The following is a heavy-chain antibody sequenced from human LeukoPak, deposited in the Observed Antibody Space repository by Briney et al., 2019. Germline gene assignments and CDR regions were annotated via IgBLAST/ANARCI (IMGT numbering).Heavy chain of an antibody. J-gene: IGHJ4*02. CDR2: ISHSGST. Sequence: SETLSLTCTVSGGSISSYYWSWIRQSPGKGLEWIGHISHSGSTKYNSSLKSRTIISSDTSDNQFSLRLSSVTAADTALYYCARLRDGDYGGYFDYWGQGTLVTASS. CDR1: GGSISSYY. V-gene: IGHV4-59*08. CDR3: ARLRDGDYGGYFDY. D-gene: IGHD4-23*01.